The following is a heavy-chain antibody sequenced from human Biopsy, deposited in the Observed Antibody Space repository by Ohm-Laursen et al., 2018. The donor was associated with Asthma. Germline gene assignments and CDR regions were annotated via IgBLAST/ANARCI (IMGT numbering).Heavy chain of an antibody. J-gene: IGHJ4*02. CDR2: ISDYLENP. CDR1: GYSFELNG. D-gene: IGHD2-2*01. V-gene: IGHV1-18*04. Sequence: GASVKVSCKASGYSFELNGMSWVRQRPGQGLEWMGWISDYLENPNYAQKLQGRVNMTYDRSTNTAYMELKSLRTDDTAVYFCARTYCTLNTCYASFDHWGQGTLVAVSS. CDR3: ARTYCTLNTCYASFDH.